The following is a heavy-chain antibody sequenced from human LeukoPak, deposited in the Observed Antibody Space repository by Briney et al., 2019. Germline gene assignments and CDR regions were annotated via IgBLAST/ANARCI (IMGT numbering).Heavy chain of an antibody. J-gene: IGHJ5*02. CDR2: IYPGDSDT. V-gene: IGHV5-51*01. CDR3: ARHIQPLNWFAP. Sequence: GASLKISCKGSGSRFTSYWIGWVRQMPGKGLEWMGIIYPGDSDTRYSPSFQGQVTISADKSISTPYLQWSSMKASDTAMYYCARHIQPLNWFAPWGQGTLVTVSS. CDR1: GSRFTSYW.